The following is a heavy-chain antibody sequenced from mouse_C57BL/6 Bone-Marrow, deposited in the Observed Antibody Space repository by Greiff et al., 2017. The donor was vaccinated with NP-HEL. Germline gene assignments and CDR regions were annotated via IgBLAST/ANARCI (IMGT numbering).Heavy chain of an antibody. V-gene: IGHV1-55*01. Sequence: QVQLQQPGAELVKPGASVKMSCKASGYTFTSYWITWVKQRPGQGLEWIGDIYPGSGSTNYNEKFKSKATLTVDTSSGTDYMQLSSLTSEDSAVYYCARGRGTPAYWGHGTTLPVSS. CDR2: IYPGSGST. CDR3: ARGRGTPAY. J-gene: IGHJ2*01. D-gene: IGHD3-3*01. CDR1: GYTFTSYW.